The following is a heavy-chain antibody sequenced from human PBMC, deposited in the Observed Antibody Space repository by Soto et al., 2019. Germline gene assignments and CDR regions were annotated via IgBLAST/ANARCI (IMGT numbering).Heavy chain of an antibody. CDR1: GVSFTGYY. CDR2: ITHSGST. V-gene: IGHV4-34*01. CDR3: ASRYFDWLLRPYYFDC. J-gene: IGHJ4*02. D-gene: IGHD3-9*01. Sequence: SETLSLTCAVYGVSFTGYYWILLRQPPGKGLEWIGEITHSGSTNYNPSLKSRVTVSVDRSKNQFSLKLSSVTAADTAVYYCASRYFDWLLRPYYFDCWGQGTLVTVSS.